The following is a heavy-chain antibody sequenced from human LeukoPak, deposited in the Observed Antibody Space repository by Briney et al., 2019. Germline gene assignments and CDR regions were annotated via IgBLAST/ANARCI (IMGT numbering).Heavy chain of an antibody. CDR1: GFTFSSYG. CDR3: AKDRDDFWIPFDY. Sequence: GRSLRLSCAASGFTFSSYGIHWVRQAPGKGLEWVAVISYDGSNKYYADSVKGRFTISRDNSKNTLYLQMNSLRAEDTAVYYCAKDRDDFWIPFDYWGQGTLVTVSS. V-gene: IGHV3-30*18. D-gene: IGHD3-3*01. CDR2: ISYDGSNK. J-gene: IGHJ4*02.